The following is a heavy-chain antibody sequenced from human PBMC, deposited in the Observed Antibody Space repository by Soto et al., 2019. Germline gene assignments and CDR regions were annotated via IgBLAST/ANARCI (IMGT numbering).Heavy chain of an antibody. CDR1: GYNFNAFY. J-gene: IGHJ4*02. V-gene: IGHV1-2*02. D-gene: IGHD6-13*01. CDR2: INPNSGGT. CDR3: ARAPPPRAAAADCAY. Sequence: QVRLVQSGAEVKKPGASVKVSCKTSGYNFNAFYIHWVRQAPGQGLEWMGWINPNSGGTKFAQRFQGRVTMTRDTSINTTYIEVTSLTSDDTAMYFCARAPPPRAAAADCAYWGQRSLVTVSS.